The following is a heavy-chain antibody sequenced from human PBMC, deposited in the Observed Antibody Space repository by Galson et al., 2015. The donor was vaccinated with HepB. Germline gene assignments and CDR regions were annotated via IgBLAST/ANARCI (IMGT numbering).Heavy chain of an antibody. J-gene: IGHJ4*02. CDR2: INPNSGGT. Sequence: SVKVSCKASGYTFTGYYMHWVRQAPGQGLEWMGWINPNSGGTNYAHKFQGWVTMTRDTSISTAYMELSSLRSEDTAVYYCARGIAAAVSFDYWGQGTLVTVSS. CDR1: GYTFTGYY. D-gene: IGHD6-13*01. V-gene: IGHV1-2*04. CDR3: ARGIAAAVSFDY.